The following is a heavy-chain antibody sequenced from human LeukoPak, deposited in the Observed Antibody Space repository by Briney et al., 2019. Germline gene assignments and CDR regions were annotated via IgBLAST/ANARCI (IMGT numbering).Heavy chain of an antibody. CDR3: ARDHPGIAAAGY. J-gene: IGHJ4*02. CDR1: GYTFTSYG. CDR2: INPNSGGT. D-gene: IGHD6-13*01. V-gene: IGHV1-2*02. Sequence: GASVKVSCKASGYTFTSYGISWVRQAPGQGLEWMGWINPNSGGTNYAQKFQGRVTMTRDTSISTAYMELSRLRSDDTAVYYCARDHPGIAAAGYWGQGTLVTVSS.